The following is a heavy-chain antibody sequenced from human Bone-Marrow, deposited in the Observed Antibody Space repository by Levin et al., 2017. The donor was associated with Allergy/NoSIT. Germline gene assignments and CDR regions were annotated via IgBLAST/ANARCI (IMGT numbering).Heavy chain of an antibody. D-gene: IGHD2-15*01. J-gene: IGHJ5*02. V-gene: IGHV4-4*02. CDR1: GGSISSSNW. CDR3: AGAGYCSGGSCYSNNWFDP. Sequence: SETLSLTCAVSGGSISSSNWWSWVRQPPGKGLEWIGEIYHSGSTNYNPSLKSRVTISVDKSKNQFSLKLSSVTAADTAVYYCAGAGYCSGGSCYSNNWFDPWGQGTLVTVSS. CDR2: IYHSGST.